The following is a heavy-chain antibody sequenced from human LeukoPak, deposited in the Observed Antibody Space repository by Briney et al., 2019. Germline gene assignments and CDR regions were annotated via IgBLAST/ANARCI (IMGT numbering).Heavy chain of an antibody. V-gene: IGHV4-34*01. D-gene: IGHD1-1*01. Sequence: SETLSLTCAVYGGSFSGYYWSWIRQPPGKGLEWIGEINHSGSTNYNPSLKSRVTISVDTSKNQFSLKLSSVTAADTAVYYCARSGDNYDAFDIWGQGTMVTVSS. CDR3: ARSGDNYDAFDI. CDR1: GGSFSGYY. CDR2: INHSGST. J-gene: IGHJ3*02.